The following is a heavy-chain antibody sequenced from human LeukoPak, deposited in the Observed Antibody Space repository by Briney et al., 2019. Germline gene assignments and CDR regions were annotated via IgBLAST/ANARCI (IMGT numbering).Heavy chain of an antibody. V-gene: IGHV1-18*01. CDR1: GYTFTSYG. D-gene: IGHD6-13*01. Sequence: ASVKVSCKASGYTFTSYGMSWVRQAPGQGLEWMGWISAYNGNTNYAQKLQGRVTMTTDTSTSTAYMELRSLRSDDTAVYYCARGRMQQLVPGYYFDYWGQGTLVTVSS. J-gene: IGHJ4*02. CDR2: ISAYNGNT. CDR3: ARGRMQQLVPGYYFDY.